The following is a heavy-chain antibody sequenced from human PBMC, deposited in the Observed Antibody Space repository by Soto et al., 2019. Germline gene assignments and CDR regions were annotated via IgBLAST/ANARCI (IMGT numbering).Heavy chain of an antibody. Sequence: QVQLVESGGGVVQPGRSLRLSCAASGFTFSSYAMHWVRQAPGKGLEWVAVISYDGSNKYYADSVKGRCTISRDNSKNTLYLQMTSLRAEDTAVYFCARELEAAGQGDYWGQGTLVTVSS. CDR2: ISYDGSNK. CDR3: ARELEAAGQGDY. CDR1: GFTFSSYA. D-gene: IGHD6-25*01. J-gene: IGHJ4*02. V-gene: IGHV3-30-3*01.